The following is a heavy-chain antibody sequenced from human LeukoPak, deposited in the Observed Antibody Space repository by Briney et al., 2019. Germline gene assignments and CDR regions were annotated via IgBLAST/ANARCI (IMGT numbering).Heavy chain of an antibody. CDR3: ARAPYNTILYRLAH. J-gene: IGHJ4*02. Sequence: GGSLRLSCAGSGFAFGTYAMSWVRQAPGMGLEWVSSISAEGQVTYYADSVEGGFTVSRDNSTSTLYLQLNSLRAADTATYYCARAPYNTILYRLAHWGQGTLVTVSS. D-gene: IGHD3-10*01. CDR1: GFAFGTYA. V-gene: IGHV3-23*01. CDR2: ISAEGQVT.